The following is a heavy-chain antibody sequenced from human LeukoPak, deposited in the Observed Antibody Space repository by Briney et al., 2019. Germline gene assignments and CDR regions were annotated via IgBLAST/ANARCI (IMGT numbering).Heavy chain of an antibody. CDR3: AKRQTWLQRYYFDY. V-gene: IGHV3-11*01. CDR2: ITSTGSTI. J-gene: IGHJ4*02. CDR1: GVTFSDYY. Sequence: PGGSLRLSCAASGVTFSDYYMSWIRQAPGKGLEWVSYITSTGSTIFYTDSVKGRFTVSRDNAKNSLYLQMNSLRAEDTAVYYCAKRQTWLQRYYFDYWGQGTLVIVSS. D-gene: IGHD5-24*01.